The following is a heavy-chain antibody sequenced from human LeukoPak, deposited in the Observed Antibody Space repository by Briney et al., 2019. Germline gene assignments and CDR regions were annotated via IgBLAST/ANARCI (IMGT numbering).Heavy chain of an antibody. Sequence: GGSLRLSCAASGFTFSSYEMNWVRQAPGKGLEWVSYISSSGSTIYYADSVKGRFTISRDNAKNSLYLQMNSLRAEDTAVYYCARDYDYGDLRLCFDYWGQGTLVTVSS. CDR2: ISSSGSTI. D-gene: IGHD4-17*01. CDR1: GFTFSSYE. CDR3: ARDYDYGDLRLCFDY. J-gene: IGHJ4*02. V-gene: IGHV3-48*03.